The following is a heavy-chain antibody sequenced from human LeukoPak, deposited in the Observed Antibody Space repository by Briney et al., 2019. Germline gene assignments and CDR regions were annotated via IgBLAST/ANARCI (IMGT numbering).Heavy chain of an antibody. D-gene: IGHD3-9*01. Sequence: SETLSLTCSVSGGSISSDSWSWIRQPPGKGLEWIGYISYIGSTNYNPSLKSRVTMSVDTSKNQFSLKLSSVTAADTAVYYCARDLGYYDILTGYLKGNYFDYWGQGTLVTVSS. CDR1: GGSISSDS. CDR3: ARDLGYYDILTGYLKGNYFDY. V-gene: IGHV4-59*12. J-gene: IGHJ4*02. CDR2: ISYIGST.